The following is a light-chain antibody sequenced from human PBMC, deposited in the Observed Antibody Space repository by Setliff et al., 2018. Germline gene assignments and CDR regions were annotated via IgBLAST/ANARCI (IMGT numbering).Light chain of an antibody. J-gene: IGLJ1*01. Sequence: SYELTQPPSVPVAPGKTARITCGGNNIGGKSVNWYQQKPGQAPVLVIYYDSDRPSGIPERFFGSNSGNTATLTISRVEAGDEADYYCQVWDSGSDRRVFGTGTKV. CDR3: QVWDSGSDRRV. CDR1: NIGGKS. V-gene: IGLV3-21*04. CDR2: YDS.